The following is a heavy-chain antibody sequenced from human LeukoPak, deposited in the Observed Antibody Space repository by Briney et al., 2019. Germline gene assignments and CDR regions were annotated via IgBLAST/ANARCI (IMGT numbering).Heavy chain of an antibody. V-gene: IGHV3-23*01. CDR2: IRGSGGST. CDR1: GFTFRSYG. Sequence: GGTLRLSCAASGFTFRSYGMSGVRQAPGKGLEWVSAIRGSGGSTYYADSVKGRFTISRDNSKNTLYLQMNSLRAEDTAVYYCAKGRLLWFGELPIDYWGQGTLVTVSS. J-gene: IGHJ4*02. CDR3: AKGRLLWFGELPIDY. D-gene: IGHD3-10*01.